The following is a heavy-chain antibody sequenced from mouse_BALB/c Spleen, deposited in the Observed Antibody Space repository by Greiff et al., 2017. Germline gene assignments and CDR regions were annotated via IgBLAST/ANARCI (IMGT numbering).Heavy chain of an antibody. D-gene: IGHD3-1*01. Sequence: EVKLQESGPGLVKPSQSLSLTCTVTGYSITSDYAWNWIRQFPGNKLEWMGYISYSGSTSYNPSLKSRISITRDTSKNQFFLQLNSVTTEDTATYYCARSGRSRYFDVWGAGTTVTVSS. J-gene: IGHJ1*01. CDR1: GYSITSDYA. CDR3: ARSGRSRYFDV. V-gene: IGHV3-2*02. CDR2: ISYSGST.